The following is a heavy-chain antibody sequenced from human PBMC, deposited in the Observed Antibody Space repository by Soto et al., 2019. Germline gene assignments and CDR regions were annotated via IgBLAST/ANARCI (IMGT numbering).Heavy chain of an antibody. D-gene: IGHD3-22*01. CDR2: FIPMLGTS. V-gene: IGHV1-69*08. CDR1: GDTFSKST. CDR3: ASLDDDSSGNFDY. Sequence: QVQLVQSGAEVKRPGSSVKFSCKASGDTFSKSTFSWVRQVPGQGLEWMGRFIPMLGTSNYAQKFQGRVTITADKTTSTAYMDLSSLTPEDTAVYYCASLDDDSSGNFDYWGQGTLFTVS. J-gene: IGHJ4*02.